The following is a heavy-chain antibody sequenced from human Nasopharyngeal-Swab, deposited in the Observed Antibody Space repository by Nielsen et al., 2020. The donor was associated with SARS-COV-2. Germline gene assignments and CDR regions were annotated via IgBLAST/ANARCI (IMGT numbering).Heavy chain of an antibody. CDR3: ARQHRSQYYDILTGYCEDYYFDY. CDR1: GGSISSSSYY. D-gene: IGHD3-9*01. V-gene: IGHV4-39*01. CDR2: IYYSGST. Sequence: SETLSLTCTVSGGSISSSSYYWGWIRQPPGKGLEWIGSIYYSGSTYYNPSLKSRVTISVDTSKNQFSLKLSSVTAADTAVYYCARQHRSQYYDILTGYCEDYYFDYWGQGTLVTVSS. J-gene: IGHJ4*02.